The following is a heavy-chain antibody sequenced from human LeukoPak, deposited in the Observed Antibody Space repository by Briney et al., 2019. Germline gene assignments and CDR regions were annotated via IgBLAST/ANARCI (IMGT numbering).Heavy chain of an antibody. CDR1: GITFTKAW. CDR3: ARDSKSVPSSTSCSFFDY. CDR2: INQDGSER. J-gene: IGHJ4*02. Sequence: GGSLRLSCAASGITFTKAWMSWVRQAPGKGLEWVANINQDGSERYYVDSVKGRFTISRDNTKNSLYLQMNSLRAEDTAVYYCARDSKSVPSSTSCSFFDYWGQGTLVTVSS. V-gene: IGHV3-7*01. D-gene: IGHD2-2*01.